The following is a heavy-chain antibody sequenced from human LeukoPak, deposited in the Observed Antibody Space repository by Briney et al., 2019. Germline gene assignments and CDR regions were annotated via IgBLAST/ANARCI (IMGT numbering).Heavy chain of an antibody. CDR3: AAVVANGMDV. D-gene: IGHD2-15*01. CDR2: INHSGST. V-gene: IGHV4-34*01. J-gene: IGHJ6*02. CDR1: GGSFSGYY. Sequence: PSETLSLTCAVYGGSFSGYYWSWIRQPPGKGLEWIGEINHSGSTNYNPSLKSRVTISVDTSKNQFSLKLSSVTAADTAVYYCAAVVANGMDVWGQGTTVTVSS.